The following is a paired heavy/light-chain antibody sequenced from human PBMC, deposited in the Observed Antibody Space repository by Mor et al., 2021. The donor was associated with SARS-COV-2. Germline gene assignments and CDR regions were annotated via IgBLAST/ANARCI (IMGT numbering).Heavy chain of an antibody. J-gene: IGHJ2*01. Sequence: EVYLLESGGGLVQPGGSLRLSCEASGFTFSNYAMSWVRQAPGKGLEWVSGISGSGGTTYYTDSVKGRFTISRDTSKNTLNLQMNSLRVEDTAIYFCAKDPALSSYCASDCYSRYFDLWGRGTLVTVSS. D-gene: IGHD2-21*02. V-gene: IGHV3-23*01. CDR3: AKDPALSSYCASDCYSRYFDL. CDR2: ISGSGGTT. CDR1: GFTFSNYA.
Light chain of an antibody. J-gene: IGKJ4*01. Sequence: DIVMTQSPDSLAVSLGERATINCKSSQSLLYSSNNKNYLVWYQQKPGQPPRVLIYWASTRESGVPDRFSGSGSATDFTLTISSLQAEDVAVYYCQQYYDSPLTFGGGTKVEIK. CDR1: QSLLYSSNNKNY. CDR2: WAS. CDR3: QQYYDSPLT. V-gene: IGKV4-1*01.